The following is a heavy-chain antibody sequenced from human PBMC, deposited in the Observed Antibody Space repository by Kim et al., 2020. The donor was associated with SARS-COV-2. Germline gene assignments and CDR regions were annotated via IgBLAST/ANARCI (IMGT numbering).Heavy chain of an antibody. V-gene: IGHV3-23*01. CDR3: AKAMWFGELLDNGMDV. CDR1: GFTFTNFD. Sequence: GGSLRLSCAASGFTFTNFDMNWVREAPGKGLEWVSRISGGGDNTHYADSVKGRFTISRDNSENTLSLQMNSLRAEDTAVYYCAKAMWFGELLDNGMDVWG. D-gene: IGHD3-10*01. J-gene: IGHJ6*01. CDR2: ISGGGDNT.